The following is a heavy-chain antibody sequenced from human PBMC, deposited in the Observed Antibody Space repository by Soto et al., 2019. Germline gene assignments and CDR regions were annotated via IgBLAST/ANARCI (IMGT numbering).Heavy chain of an antibody. CDR2: IYKSATT. D-gene: IGHD7-27*01. J-gene: IGHJ5*01. CDR3: ARGRYCLTGRCFPNWFDS. V-gene: IGHV4-30-4*01. Sequence: SATLSLTCSVSGDSISNLDYFWAWIRQPPGQALEYIGYIYKSATTYYNPSFESRVAISVDTSKSQFSLNVTSVTAADTAVYFCARGRYCLTGRCFPNWFDSWGQGALVTVS. CDR1: GDSISNLDYF.